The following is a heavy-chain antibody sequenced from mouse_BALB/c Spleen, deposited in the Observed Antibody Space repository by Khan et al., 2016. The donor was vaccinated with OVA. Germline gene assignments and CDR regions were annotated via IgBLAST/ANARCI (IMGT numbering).Heavy chain of an antibody. V-gene: IGHV1-63*02. CDR3: ARGGAARATGDYFDY. D-gene: IGHD3-1*01. Sequence: QVRLQQSGAELVRPGTSVKMSCKAAGYTFTNYWIGWVKQRPGHGLEWIGDFFPGGGYTNYNEKFKGKATLTADTSSSTAYMQLSSLTSEASALYYCARGGAARATGDYFDYWGQGTTLTVSS. J-gene: IGHJ2*01. CDR1: GYTFTNYW. CDR2: FFPGGGYT.